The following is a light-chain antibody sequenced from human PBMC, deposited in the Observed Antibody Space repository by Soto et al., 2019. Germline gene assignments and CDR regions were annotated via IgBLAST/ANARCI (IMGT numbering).Light chain of an antibody. CDR1: QSVTSNY. CDR3: QQYGSSGT. J-gene: IGKJ2*02. Sequence: VLTQSPGTLSLSPGERATLSCRASQSVTSNYLSCYQQRPGQAPRLLIYGASSRAAGIPGRFSGSGSGTDFTLTISRLEPEDFAVYYCQQYGSSGTFCQGTKREIK. V-gene: IGKV3-20*01. CDR2: GAS.